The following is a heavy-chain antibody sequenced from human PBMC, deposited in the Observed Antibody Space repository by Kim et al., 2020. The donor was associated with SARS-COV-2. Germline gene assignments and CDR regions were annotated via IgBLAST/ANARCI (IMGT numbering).Heavy chain of an antibody. Sequence: ASVKVSCKASGYTFTSYAINWVRQAPGQGLEWMGWINTNSGNPTHAQSFSGRVVFSLDTSISTAYLQISSLKAEDTAVYYCARGESIRSIWVLFSYYCMD. CDR3: ARGESIRSIWVLFSYYCMD. CDR2: INTNSGNP. J-gene: IGHJ6*03. CDR1: GYTFTSYA. D-gene: IGHD3-16*01. V-gene: IGHV7-4-1*02.